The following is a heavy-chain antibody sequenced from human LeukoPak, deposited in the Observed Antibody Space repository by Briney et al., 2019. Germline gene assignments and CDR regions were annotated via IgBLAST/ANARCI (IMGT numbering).Heavy chain of an antibody. J-gene: IGHJ4*02. D-gene: IGHD5-24*01. CDR2: IRSSSSAI. CDR3: ARGAGYNYPYYFDY. V-gene: IGHV3-48*01. CDR1: GFTFSNFG. Sequence: GGSLRLSCAASGFTFSNFGMNWVRQTPGKGLEWISYIRSSSSAIYYADSVKGRFTISRDNSKNTLYLQMNSLRAEDTAVYYCARGAGYNYPYYFDYWGQGTLVTVSS.